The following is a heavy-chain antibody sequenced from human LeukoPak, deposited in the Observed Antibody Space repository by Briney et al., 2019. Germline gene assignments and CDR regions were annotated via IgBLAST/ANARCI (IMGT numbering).Heavy chain of an antibody. D-gene: IGHD2-21*01. J-gene: IGHJ5*02. V-gene: IGHV3-30*18. CDR3: AKGSIVVVSWFDP. CDR1: GFTFSDYY. CDR2: ISYDGSIR. Sequence: GGSLRLSCAASGFTFSDYYMSWIRQAPGKGLEWLAVISYDGSIRYYADSVKGRFTISRDNSKNTLYLQMNSLRAEDTAVYYCAKGSIVVVSWFDPWGQGTLVTVSS.